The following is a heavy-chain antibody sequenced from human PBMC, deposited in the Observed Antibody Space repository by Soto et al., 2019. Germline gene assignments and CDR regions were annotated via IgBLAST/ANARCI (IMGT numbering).Heavy chain of an antibody. D-gene: IGHD3-9*01. CDR2: IYYSGST. Sequence: SETLSLPCTVSGGTISTYYWTWIRQPPGKGLEWIGYIYYSGSTNYNPSLKSRVTISEGTSKKQFSLKLNSVTAADTAVYYCAKAFRYFDGLVRPWNAMDVWGQGTTVTVSS. CDR3: AKAFRYFDGLVRPWNAMDV. V-gene: IGHV4-59*01. CDR1: GGTISTYY. J-gene: IGHJ6*02.